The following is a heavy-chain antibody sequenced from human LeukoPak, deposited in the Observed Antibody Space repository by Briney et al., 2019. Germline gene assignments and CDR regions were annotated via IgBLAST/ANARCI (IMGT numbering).Heavy chain of an antibody. CDR1: GYTFTGYY. Sequence: ASVKVSCKASGYTFTGYYMHWVRQAPGQGLEWMGRINPNSGGTNYAQKFQGRVTMTRDTSISTAYMELSRLRSDDTAVYYCARDGTYQQAPKYYYYYMDVWGKGTTVTVSS. J-gene: IGHJ6*03. CDR2: INPNSGGT. CDR3: ARDGTYQQAPKYYYYYMDV. D-gene: IGHD2-2*01. V-gene: IGHV1-2*06.